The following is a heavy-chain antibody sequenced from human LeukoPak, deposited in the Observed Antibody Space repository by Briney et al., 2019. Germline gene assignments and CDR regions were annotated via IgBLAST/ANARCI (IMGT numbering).Heavy chain of an antibody. V-gene: IGHV3-74*01. J-gene: IGHJ4*02. D-gene: IGHD3-10*01. CDR2: INSDGSST. Sequence: GGSLRLSCAASGFTFISYWMHWVRHAPGKGLVWVSRINSDGSSTSYADSVKGRFTISRDKAKNTLYLQMNSLRAEDTAVHYCARESGSGSQIDYWGQGTLVTISS. CDR3: ARESGSGSQIDY. CDR1: GFTFISYW.